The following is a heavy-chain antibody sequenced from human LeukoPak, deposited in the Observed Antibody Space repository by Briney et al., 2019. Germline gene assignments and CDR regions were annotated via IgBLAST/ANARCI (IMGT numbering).Heavy chain of an antibody. J-gene: IGHJ4*02. V-gene: IGHV3-23*01. CDR1: GSTSPNHA. CDR2: ISGSGGTT. D-gene: IGHD4-17*01. CDR3: AKDQGIDYGDQLHF. Sequence: PGGSLRLSCAVSGSTSPNHAMGCVRQAPGKGLEWVSAISGSGGTTYYGDSVKGRFTISRDNSKNTLSLQLNSLRAEDTAVYFCAKDQGIDYGDQLHFWGQGTLVTVSS.